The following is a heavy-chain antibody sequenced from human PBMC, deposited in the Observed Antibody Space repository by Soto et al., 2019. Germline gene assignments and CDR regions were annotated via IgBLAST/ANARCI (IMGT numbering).Heavy chain of an antibody. CDR1: GFTFSSYS. V-gene: IGHV3-21*01. CDR2: ISSSSSYI. J-gene: IGHJ6*02. CDR3: ARDYLGTTVVTLQNYYGMDV. D-gene: IGHD4-17*01. Sequence: GGSLRLSCAASGFTFSSYSMNWVRQAPGKGLEWVSSISSSSSYIYYADSVKGRFTISRDNAKNSLYLQMNSLRAEDTAVYYCARDYLGTTVVTLQNYYGMDVWGQGTTVTVSS.